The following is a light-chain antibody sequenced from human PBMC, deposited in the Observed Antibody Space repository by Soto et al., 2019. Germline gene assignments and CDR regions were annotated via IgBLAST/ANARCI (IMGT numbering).Light chain of an antibody. CDR2: RNN. J-gene: IGLJ3*02. V-gene: IGLV1-47*01. CDR1: TSNLGSNF. Sequence: QSVLTQPPSASGTPGQRVTISCSGSTSNLGSNFIYWYQQLPGAAPQLLISRNNQRPSGVPDRFSGSKSGTSASLAISGLRSEDEADYHCAAWDDSLSGVVFGGGTKLPVL. CDR3: AAWDDSLSGVV.